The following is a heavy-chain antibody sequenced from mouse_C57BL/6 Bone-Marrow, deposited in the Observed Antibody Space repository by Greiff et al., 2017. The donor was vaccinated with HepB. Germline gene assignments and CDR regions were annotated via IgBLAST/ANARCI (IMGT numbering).Heavy chain of an antibody. CDR1: GFSLTSYG. V-gene: IGHV2-5*01. J-gene: IGHJ3*01. CDR2: IWRGGST. Sequence: QVQLQQSGPGLVQPSQSLSITCTVSGFSLTSYGVHWVRQSPGKGLEWLGVIWRGGSTDYNAAFMSRLSITKNNSKSQVFFKMNSLQADDTAISYCAKNRDYDGGFAYWGQGTLVTVSA. CDR3: AKNRDYDGGFAY. D-gene: IGHD2-4*01.